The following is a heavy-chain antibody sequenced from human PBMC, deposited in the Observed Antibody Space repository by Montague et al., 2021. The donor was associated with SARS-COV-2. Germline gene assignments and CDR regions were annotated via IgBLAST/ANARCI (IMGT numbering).Heavy chain of an antibody. CDR2: TYYSGVA. CDR3: ARSVVGGTYRHTRWFDP. V-gene: IGHV4-59*13. CDR1: GDSMRSSY. Sequence: SETLSLTCTVSGDSMRSSYWNWIRQPPGKGLEYIGNTYYSGVANYNPSLRSRVTISLDTSKNQFSLNLRSVTAADTAVYYCARSVVGGTYRHTRWFDPWGQGTLVTVFS. J-gene: IGHJ5*02. D-gene: IGHD3-16*02.